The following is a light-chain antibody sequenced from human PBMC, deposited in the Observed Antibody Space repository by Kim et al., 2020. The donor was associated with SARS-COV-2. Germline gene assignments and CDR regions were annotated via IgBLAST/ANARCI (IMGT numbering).Light chain of an antibody. CDR2: SNS. CDR1: SSNIGKNT. V-gene: IGLV1-44*01. Sequence: QRITISCSGGSSNIGKNTVKWYQQFPGTAPKLLIYSNSERPSGVPDRFSASKSGTSASLAISGLQPEDEAEYYCAAWDDSLNGRGLFGGGTQLTVL. CDR3: AAWDDSLNGRGL. J-gene: IGLJ3*02.